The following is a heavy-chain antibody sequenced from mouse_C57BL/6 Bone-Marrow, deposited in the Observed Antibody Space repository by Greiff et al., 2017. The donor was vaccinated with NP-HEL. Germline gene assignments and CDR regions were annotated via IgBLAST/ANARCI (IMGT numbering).Heavy chain of an antibody. Sequence: EVKLMESGPGLVKPSQSLSLTCSVTGYSITSGYYWNWIRQFPGNKLEWMGYISYDGSNNYNPSLKNRISITRDTSKNQFFLKLNSVTTEDTATYYCAREGYFDYWGQGTTLTVSS. J-gene: IGHJ2*01. CDR3: AREGYFDY. V-gene: IGHV3-6*01. CDR1: GYSITSGYY. CDR2: ISYDGSN.